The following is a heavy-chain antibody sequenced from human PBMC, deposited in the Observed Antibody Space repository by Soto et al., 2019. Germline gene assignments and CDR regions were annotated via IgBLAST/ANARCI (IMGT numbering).Heavy chain of an antibody. J-gene: IGHJ6*03. CDR1: GFTVSSNY. Sequence: GGSLRLSCAASGFTVSSNYMSWVRQAPGKGLEWVSVIYSGGSTYYADSVKGRFTISRDNSKNTLYLQMNSLRAEDTAVYYCARALPRYISSWYYYYYTDVCGKGTTVTVSS. CDR3: ARALPRYISSWYYYYYTDV. CDR2: IYSGGST. V-gene: IGHV3-66*01. D-gene: IGHD6-13*01.